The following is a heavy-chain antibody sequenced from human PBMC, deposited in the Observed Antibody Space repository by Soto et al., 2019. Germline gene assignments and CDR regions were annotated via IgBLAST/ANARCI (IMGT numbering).Heavy chain of an antibody. V-gene: IGHV1-18*01. CDR1: GYTFMRYG. D-gene: IGHD3-16*01. CDR3: ARGAVITGGDY. J-gene: IGHJ4*02. Sequence: QVQLVQSGAEVKKPGASVKVSCKASGYTFMRYGITWVRQAPGQGLEWMGWINAYNGNTNYSQKLQGRVTMTTDTSTRIAYMELRSLRSDDTAVYFCARGAVITGGDYWGQGTPVTVSS. CDR2: INAYNGNT.